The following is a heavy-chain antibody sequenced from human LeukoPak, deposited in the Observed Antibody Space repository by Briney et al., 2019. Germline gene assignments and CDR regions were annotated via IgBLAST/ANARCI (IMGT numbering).Heavy chain of an antibody. CDR3: ARYGDGYKLDY. V-gene: IGHV4-59*01. J-gene: IGHJ4*02. D-gene: IGHD5-24*01. CDR1: GGSISNYY. Sequence: SETLSLTCTVSGGSISNYYWSWIRQPPGKGLEWIGYIYYSGNTNYNPSLKSRVTISGDTSKNQVSLKLSSVTAADTAVYYCARYGDGYKLDYWGQGTLVTVSS. CDR2: IYYSGNT.